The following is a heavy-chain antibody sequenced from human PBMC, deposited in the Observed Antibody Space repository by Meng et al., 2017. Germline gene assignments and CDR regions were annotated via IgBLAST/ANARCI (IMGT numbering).Heavy chain of an antibody. J-gene: IGHJ4*02. V-gene: IGHV1-3*01. Sequence: QLVQAGARGKNPVASVKVSCKASGYTFTSYSLHWVRQAPRQRLECMGWINAGNANTKYSQRFQDRVTITMDTSASTAYMELSSLRSEDTAMYYFAREPGSSGWNYFDSWGQGTLVTVSS. CDR2: INAGNANT. CDR3: AREPGSSGWNYFDS. CDR1: GYTFTSYS. D-gene: IGHD6-19*01.